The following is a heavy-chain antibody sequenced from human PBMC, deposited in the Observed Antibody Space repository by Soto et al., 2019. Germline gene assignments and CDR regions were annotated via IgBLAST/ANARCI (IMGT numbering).Heavy chain of an antibody. J-gene: IGHJ4*02. D-gene: IGHD6-19*01. Sequence: GGSLRLSCAASGFTLSSYGMHWVRQAPGKGLEWVAVIWYDGSNKYYADSVKGRFTISRDNSKNTLYLQMNSLRAEDTAVYYCASSPGIAVAGSTYVKHQFFDYWGQGSLVIVPQ. CDR3: ASSPGIAVAGSTYVKHQFFDY. CDR2: IWYDGSNK. CDR1: GFTLSSYG. V-gene: IGHV3-33*01.